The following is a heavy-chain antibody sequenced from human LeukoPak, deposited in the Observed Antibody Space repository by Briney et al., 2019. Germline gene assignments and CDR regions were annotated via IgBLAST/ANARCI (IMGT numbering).Heavy chain of an antibody. CDR1: GGTFSSYA. CDR2: IIPIFGSA. J-gene: IGHJ5*02. D-gene: IGHD3-9*01. Sequence: ASVKVSCKASGGTFSSYAISWVRQAPGQGLEWMGGIIPIFGSANYAQKFQGRVTITADESTSTAYMELSSLRSEDTDVYYCARDQGRYFDWLFLDPWGQGTLVTVSS. CDR3: ARDQGRYFDWLFLDP. V-gene: IGHV1-69*13.